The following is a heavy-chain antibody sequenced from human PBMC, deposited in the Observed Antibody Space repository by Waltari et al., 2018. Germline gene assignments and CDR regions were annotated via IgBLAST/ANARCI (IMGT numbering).Heavy chain of an antibody. CDR2: ISSGGRYI. CDR3: GRGDVSVAGVNED. J-gene: IGHJ4*02. D-gene: IGHD6-19*01. V-gene: IGHV3-21*06. Sequence: EVQLVESGGGLVTPGGSLRLSCAASGFPFSSYSMNWVRQAPGKGLGGVSSISSGGRYIYYLDSVKGRFTISRDSAKSSLYLQMDSLRAEDTAIYYCGRGDVSVAGVNEDWGQGVLVTVSA. CDR1: GFPFSSYS.